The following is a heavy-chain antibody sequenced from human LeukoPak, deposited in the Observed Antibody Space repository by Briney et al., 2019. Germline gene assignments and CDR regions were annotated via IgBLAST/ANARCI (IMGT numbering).Heavy chain of an antibody. J-gene: IGHJ4*02. Sequence: GGSLRLSCAASGFTFSSYSMNWVRQAPGKGLEWVSSISNSSSYIYYADSVKGRFTISRDNAKNSLYLQMNSLRAEDTAVYYCARDRGTGIAARTTGIADYWGQGTLVTVSS. CDR3: ARDRGTGIAARTTGIADY. CDR1: GFTFSSYS. D-gene: IGHD6-6*01. CDR2: ISNSSSYI. V-gene: IGHV3-21*01.